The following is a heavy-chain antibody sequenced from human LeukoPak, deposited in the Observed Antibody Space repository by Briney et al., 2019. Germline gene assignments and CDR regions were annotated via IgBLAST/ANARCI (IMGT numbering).Heavy chain of an antibody. CDR1: GGTFSSYA. V-gene: IGHV1-69*05. Sequence: ASVKVSCKASGGTFSSYAISWVRQAPGQGLEWMGGIIPIFGTANYAQKFQGRVTITTDESTSTAYMELSSLRSEDTAVYYCARVRYYYDSSGLPGSFDYWGQGTLVTVSS. CDR2: IIPIFGTA. CDR3: ARVRYYYDSSGLPGSFDY. J-gene: IGHJ4*02. D-gene: IGHD3-22*01.